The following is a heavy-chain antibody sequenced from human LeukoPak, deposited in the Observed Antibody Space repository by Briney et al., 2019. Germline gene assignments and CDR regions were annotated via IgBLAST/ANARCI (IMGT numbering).Heavy chain of an antibody. Sequence: ASVKVSCKASGYSFTGYYMHWVRQAPGQGLEWMGWINPYSGGTNYAQKFQGRVTMNRDTSISTAYMELSRLRSDDTAVYYCVRDRTKYCSSTSCPLDYWGQGTLVTVSS. CDR3: VRDRTKYCSSTSCPLDY. CDR1: GYSFTGYY. V-gene: IGHV1-2*02. J-gene: IGHJ4*02. D-gene: IGHD2-2*01. CDR2: INPYSGGT.